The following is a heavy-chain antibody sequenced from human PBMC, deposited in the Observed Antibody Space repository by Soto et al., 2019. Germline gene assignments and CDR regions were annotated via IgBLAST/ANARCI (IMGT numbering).Heavy chain of an antibody. V-gene: IGHV3-30*18. CDR1: GFTFGGYG. D-gene: IGHD2-8*01. J-gene: IGHJ5*02. CDR2: ISYDGSNE. CDR3: AKVPSIFCTNGICYNNWFDP. Sequence: PGGSLRLSCAASGFTFGGYGMHWVRQAPDKGLEWVAIISYDGSNEYYADSVRGRFTISRDNSKNTLYLEMNSLRPEDTAVYYCAKVPSIFCTNGICYNNWFDPWGQGTLVTVSA.